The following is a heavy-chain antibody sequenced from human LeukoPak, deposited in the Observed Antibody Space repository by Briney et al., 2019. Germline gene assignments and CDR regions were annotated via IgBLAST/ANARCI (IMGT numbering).Heavy chain of an antibody. J-gene: IGHJ3*02. CDR1: GYRFSSYW. V-gene: IGHV5-51*01. Sequence: GESLKISCQGSGYRFSSYWIGWGRPMPGKGLEWMGIIYPGDSDTRYSPSFQGQVTLSADKSISTAYLQWSSLTASDTAMYYCARDSSVFSFDIWGQGTMVTVSS. CDR2: IYPGDSDT. D-gene: IGHD3-22*01. CDR3: ARDSSVFSFDI.